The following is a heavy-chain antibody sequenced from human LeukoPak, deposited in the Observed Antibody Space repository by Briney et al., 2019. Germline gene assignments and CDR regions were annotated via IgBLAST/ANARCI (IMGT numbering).Heavy chain of an antibody. CDR3: AKGATYYDFWSGYSDYYYYYMDV. Sequence: PGGSLRLSCAASGFTFSSYAMSWVRQAPGKGLEWVSAISGSGGSTYYADSVKGRFTISRDNSKNTLYLQMNSLRAEDTAVYYCAKGATYYDFWSGYSDYYYYYMDVWGKGTTVTVSS. CDR2: ISGSGGST. J-gene: IGHJ6*03. CDR1: GFTFSSYA. D-gene: IGHD3-3*01. V-gene: IGHV3-23*01.